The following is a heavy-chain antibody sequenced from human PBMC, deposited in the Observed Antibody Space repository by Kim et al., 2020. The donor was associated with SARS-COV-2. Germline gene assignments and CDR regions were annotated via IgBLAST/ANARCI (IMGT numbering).Heavy chain of an antibody. CDR2: YPGDSET. J-gene: IGHJ4*02. V-gene: IGHV5-51*01. D-gene: IGHD2-15*01. CDR3: ARIGDY. Sequence: YPGDSETKDGPSFQGQVTISADKSISTAYLQWSSLKASDTAMYYCARIGDYWGQGTLVTVSS.